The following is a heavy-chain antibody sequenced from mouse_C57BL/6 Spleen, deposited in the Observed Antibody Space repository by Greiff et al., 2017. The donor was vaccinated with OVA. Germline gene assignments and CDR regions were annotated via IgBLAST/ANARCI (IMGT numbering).Heavy chain of an antibody. CDR3: ARDYYGSGYAMDD. D-gene: IGHD1-1*01. Sequence: EVKLEESGPGLVKPSQSLSLTCSVTGYSITSGYYWNWIRQFPGNKLEWMGYISYDGSNNYNPSLKNRITITRDTSKNQFFLKLNSVTTEDTATYYCARDYYGSGYAMDDWGQGTSVTVSS. CDR1: GYSITSGYY. V-gene: IGHV3-6*01. CDR2: ISYDGSN. J-gene: IGHJ4*01.